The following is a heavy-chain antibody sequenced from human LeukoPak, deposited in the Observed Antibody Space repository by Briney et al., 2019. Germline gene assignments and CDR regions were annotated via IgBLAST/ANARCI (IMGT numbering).Heavy chain of an antibody. CDR1: GYTFTGYY. CDR3: ARLGDGYSSPVFDY. Sequence: ASVSVSCKASGYTFTGYYMHWVRQAPGQGLEWMGWINPNSGATNYAQNFQGRVTMTRDTSIITVYMELSRLRSDDTAVYYCARLGDGYSSPVFDYWGQGTLVTVSS. CDR2: INPNSGAT. J-gene: IGHJ4*02. D-gene: IGHD5-24*01. V-gene: IGHV1-2*02.